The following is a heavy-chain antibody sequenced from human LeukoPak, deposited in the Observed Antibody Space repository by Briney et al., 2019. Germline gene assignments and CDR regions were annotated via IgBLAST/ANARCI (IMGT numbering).Heavy chain of an antibody. Sequence: GGSLRLSCAASGFTFSNYAMSWVRQAPGKGLEWVAVISYDGRNKYYADSVKGRFIISRDNSKNTVFLQMNSLRPEDTAVYYCAKDLYDRSGYYYTIMDYWGQGALVTVTS. V-gene: IGHV3-30*18. CDR2: ISYDGRNK. CDR1: GFTFSNYA. D-gene: IGHD3-22*01. CDR3: AKDLYDRSGYYYTIMDY. J-gene: IGHJ4*02.